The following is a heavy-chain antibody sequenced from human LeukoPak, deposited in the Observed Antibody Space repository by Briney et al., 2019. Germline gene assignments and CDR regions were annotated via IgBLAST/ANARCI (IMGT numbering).Heavy chain of an antibody. CDR2: INPNSGGT. CDR3: ARTAAGDY. Sequence: ASVKVSCKASGYTFTGYYMHWVRQAPGQGLEWMGWINPNSGGTNYAQKFQGRVTMTRNTSISTAYMELSSLRSEDTAVYYCARTAAGDYWGQGTLVTVSS. CDR1: GYTFTGYY. D-gene: IGHD6-13*01. V-gene: IGHV1-2*02. J-gene: IGHJ4*02.